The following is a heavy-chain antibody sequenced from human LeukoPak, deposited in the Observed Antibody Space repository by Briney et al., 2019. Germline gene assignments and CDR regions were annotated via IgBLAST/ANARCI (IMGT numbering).Heavy chain of an antibody. Sequence: PGGSLRLSCAASGFIVSSNYMSWVRRAPGKGLEWVSVIYSGGSTYYADSVKGRFTISRDNSKNTLYLQMNSLRAEDTAVYYCARDGRGDLTWIQLWSPFDYWGQGTLVTVSS. CDR3: ARDGRGDLTWIQLWSPFDY. J-gene: IGHJ4*02. D-gene: IGHD5-18*01. CDR1: GFIVSSNY. CDR2: IYSGGST. V-gene: IGHV3-66*02.